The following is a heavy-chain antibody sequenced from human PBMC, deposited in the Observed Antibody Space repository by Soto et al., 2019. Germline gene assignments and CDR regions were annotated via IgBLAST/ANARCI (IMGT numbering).Heavy chain of an antibody. V-gene: IGHV3-30-3*01. Sequence: GGSLRLSCAASGFAFSSFLMHWVRQAPGKGLEWVAVTSYDGNSKYYADSVKGRFTISRDNSKNTMFLQMNSLRPEDTAVYFWAGDGTGGASPFFDSWGQGTLVTVSS. CDR3: AGDGTGGASPFFDS. CDR1: GFAFSSFL. J-gene: IGHJ4*02. D-gene: IGHD1-26*01. CDR2: TSYDGNSK.